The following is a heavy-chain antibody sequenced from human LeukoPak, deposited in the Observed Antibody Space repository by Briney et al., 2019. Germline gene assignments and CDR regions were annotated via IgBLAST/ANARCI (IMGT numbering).Heavy chain of an antibody. D-gene: IGHD6-13*01. CDR1: GYTLTELS. CDR2: FDPEDGET. Sequence: ASVKVSCKVSGYTLTELSMHWVRQAPGKGLEWMGGFDPEDGETIYAQKLQGRVTMTTDTSTSTAYMELRSLRSDDTAVYYCAREIEHSSSWLYYYYYYGMDVWGQGTTVTVSS. J-gene: IGHJ6*02. CDR3: AREIEHSSSWLYYYYYYGMDV. V-gene: IGHV1-24*01.